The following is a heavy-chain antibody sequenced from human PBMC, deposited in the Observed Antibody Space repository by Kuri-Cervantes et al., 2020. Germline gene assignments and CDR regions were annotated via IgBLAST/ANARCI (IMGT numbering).Heavy chain of an antibody. CDR3: AKEDTARGWLQQYYYYGMDV. D-gene: IGHD5-18*01. CDR1: GFTFSTYW. V-gene: IGHV3-30*18. Sequence: GGSLRLSCSASGFTFSTYWMDWVRQAPGKGLEWVAVISYDGSNKYYADSVKGRFTISRDNSKNTLYLQMNSLRAEDTAVYYCAKEDTARGWLQQYYYYGMDVWGQGTTVTVSS. J-gene: IGHJ6*02. CDR2: ISYDGSNK.